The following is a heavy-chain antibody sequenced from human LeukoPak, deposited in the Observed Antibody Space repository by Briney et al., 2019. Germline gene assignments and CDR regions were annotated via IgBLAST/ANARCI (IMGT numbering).Heavy chain of an antibody. CDR2: MNPNGGNT. J-gene: IGHJ5*02. Sequence: ASVKVSCKASGYTFSSYDINWVRQATGQGLEWMGWMNPNGGNTNYAQKLQGRVTMTTDTSTSTAYMELRSLRSDDTAVYYCARDRRPYDILTGYYFWFDPWGQGTLVTVSS. D-gene: IGHD3-9*01. V-gene: IGHV1-18*01. CDR1: GYTFSSYD. CDR3: ARDRRPYDILTGYYFWFDP.